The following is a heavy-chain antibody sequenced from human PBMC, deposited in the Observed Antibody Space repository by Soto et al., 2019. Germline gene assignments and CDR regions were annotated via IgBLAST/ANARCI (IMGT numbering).Heavy chain of an antibody. CDR3: ARDSYAMSSFALDV. Sequence: QLQLQESGSGLVETAQTLSLTCIVSGDSISSGGFPWTWIRQSTGKGLEWIGYVYRTGATSYNPSLESRASISVDTSRNQFSLKLMYVTPADSAVYFCARDSYAMSSFALDVWGRGTAVTVSS. CDR1: GDSISSGGFP. CDR2: VYRTGAT. V-gene: IGHV4-30-2*06. D-gene: IGHD2-2*01. J-gene: IGHJ6*02.